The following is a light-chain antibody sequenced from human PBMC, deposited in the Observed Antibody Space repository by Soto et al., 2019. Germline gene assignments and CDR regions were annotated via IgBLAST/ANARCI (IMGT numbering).Light chain of an antibody. CDR2: DAS. CDR1: QGIASF. Sequence: DIQLTQSPSFLAASVGDRVTITCRASQGIASFLAWYQQKPGKAPKLLIYDASSLQSGVPSRFSGSGSGTEFTLTINSLQPDDFATYYCQHYNSYWTFGQGTKVEIK. J-gene: IGKJ1*01. V-gene: IGKV1-9*01. CDR3: QHYNSYWT.